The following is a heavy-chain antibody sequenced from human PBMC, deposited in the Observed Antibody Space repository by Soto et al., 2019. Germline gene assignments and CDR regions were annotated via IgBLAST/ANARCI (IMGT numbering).Heavy chain of an antibody. Sequence: QMQLQQSGPGLVKPSGTLSLTCTVSGASVTLSNWWTWIRQSPGRGLEWIGQAYHSGSTNYNPSLETRVTISVDTSKNQFSLNLTSVTAADTAVYYCARATDDYGDAYGVWGQGTSVTVSS. CDR3: ARATDDYGDAYGV. CDR2: AYHSGST. V-gene: IGHV4-4*02. J-gene: IGHJ3*01. CDR1: GASVTLSNW. D-gene: IGHD4-17*01.